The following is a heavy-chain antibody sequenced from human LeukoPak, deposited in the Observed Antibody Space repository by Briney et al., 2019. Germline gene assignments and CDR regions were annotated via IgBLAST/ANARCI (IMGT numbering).Heavy chain of an antibody. Sequence: GGSLRLSCAASGFTFRNYWMGWVRQAPGKGLEWVANTKPDGSAEYYADSVRGRFTTSRDNANNFLYLQMNSLRAEDTAVYYCARNGSLNTNFDYWGQGTLVTVSS. J-gene: IGHJ4*02. V-gene: IGHV3-7*01. CDR3: ARNGSLNTNFDY. D-gene: IGHD2-15*01. CDR2: TKPDGSAE. CDR1: GFTFRNYW.